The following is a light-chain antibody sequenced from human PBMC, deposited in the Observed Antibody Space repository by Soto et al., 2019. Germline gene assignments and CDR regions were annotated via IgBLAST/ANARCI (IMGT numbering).Light chain of an antibody. CDR1: SGHSSYG. Sequence: QPVLTQSPSAPASLGASVKLTCTLSSGHSSYGIAWHQQQPEKGPRYLMKLNSDGSHSKGDGIPDRFSGSSSGAERYLTISSLQSEDEADYYCQTWGTGIPVFGGGTQLTVL. CDR3: QTWGTGIPV. V-gene: IGLV4-69*01. CDR2: LNSDGSH. J-gene: IGLJ7*01.